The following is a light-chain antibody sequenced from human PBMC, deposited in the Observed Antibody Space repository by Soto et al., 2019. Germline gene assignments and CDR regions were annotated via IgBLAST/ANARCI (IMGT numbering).Light chain of an antibody. J-gene: IGKJ1*01. V-gene: IGKV1-5*01. CDR2: AAS. Sequence: VKMNQSPSTLSASVGDRVTITCRASQSISSWLAWYQQKPGKAPKLLIYAASSLQSGVPSRFSGSGSGTEFTLTISSLQPEDFATYYCLQHKSYPRTFGQGTKVDI. CDR1: QSISSW. CDR3: LQHKSYPRT.